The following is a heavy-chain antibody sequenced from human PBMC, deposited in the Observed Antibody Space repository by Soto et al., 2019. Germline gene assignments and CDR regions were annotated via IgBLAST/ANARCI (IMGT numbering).Heavy chain of an antibody. Sequence: GESLKISCKGSGYSFTSYWIGWVRQMPGKGLEWMGIIYPGDSDTRYSPSFQGQVTISADKSISTAYLQWSSLKASDTAMYYCARHRSCSGSYYYYYGMDVWGQGTTVTVSS. CDR3: ARHRSCSGSYYYYYGMDV. V-gene: IGHV5-51*01. J-gene: IGHJ6*02. D-gene: IGHD1-26*01. CDR1: GYSFTSYW. CDR2: IYPGDSDT.